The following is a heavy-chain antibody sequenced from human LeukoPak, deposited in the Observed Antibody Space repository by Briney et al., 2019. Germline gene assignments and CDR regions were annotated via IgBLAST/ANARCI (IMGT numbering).Heavy chain of an antibody. Sequence: ASETLSLTCTVSGGSISSYYWSWIRQPAGTALEWIGRIYTSGTITYNPSLKSRVTMSVDTSKNQFSLKLSSVTAADTAMYYCARGTLYRGWSYYLDFWGQGSQVTVSS. J-gene: IGHJ4*02. D-gene: IGHD6-19*01. V-gene: IGHV4-4*07. CDR1: GGSISSYY. CDR2: IYTSGTI. CDR3: ARGTLYRGWSYYLDF.